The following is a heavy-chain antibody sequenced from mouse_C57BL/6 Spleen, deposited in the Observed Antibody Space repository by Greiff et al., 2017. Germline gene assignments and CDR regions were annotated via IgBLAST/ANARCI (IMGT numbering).Heavy chain of an antibody. Sequence: VQLKQSGAELVKPGASVKLSCTASGFNIKDYYMHWVKQRPEQGLEWIGRIDPEDGDTKYAPKFQGKATITADTSSNTAYLQLSSLTSADTAVYYCARSSRYYGSSHWYFDVWGTGTTVTVSS. V-gene: IGHV14-2*01. CDR3: ARSSRYYGSSHWYFDV. CDR1: GFNIKDYY. J-gene: IGHJ1*03. CDR2: IDPEDGDT. D-gene: IGHD1-1*01.